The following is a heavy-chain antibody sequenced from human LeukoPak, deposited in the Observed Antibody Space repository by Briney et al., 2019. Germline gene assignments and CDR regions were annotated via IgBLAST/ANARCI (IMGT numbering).Heavy chain of an antibody. CDR2: IIPIFGTA. D-gene: IGHD6-19*01. V-gene: IGHV1-69*05. J-gene: IGHJ4*02. CDR1: GGTFSSYA. CDR3: ARLPYSSGWYEGY. Sequence: SVKVSCKASGGTFSSYAISWVRQAPGQGLEWMEGIIPIFGTANYAQKFQGRVTITTDESTSTAYMELSSLRSEDTAVYYCARLPYSSGWYEGYWGQGTLVTVSS.